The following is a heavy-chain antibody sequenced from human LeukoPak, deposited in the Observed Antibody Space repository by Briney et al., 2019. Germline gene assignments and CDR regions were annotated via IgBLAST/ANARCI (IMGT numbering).Heavy chain of an antibody. Sequence: ASVKVSCKASGYTFTSYYMHWVRQAPGQGLEWMGIINPSVGSTSYAQKFQGRVTMTRDTSTSTVYMELSSLRSEDTAVYYCARDTSTRFVGEGMDVWGQGTTVTVSS. CDR1: GYTFTSYY. D-gene: IGHD1-26*01. V-gene: IGHV1-46*01. CDR3: ARDTSTRFVGEGMDV. J-gene: IGHJ6*02. CDR2: INPSVGST.